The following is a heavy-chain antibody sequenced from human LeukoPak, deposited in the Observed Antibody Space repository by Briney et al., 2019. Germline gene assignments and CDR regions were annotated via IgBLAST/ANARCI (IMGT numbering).Heavy chain of an antibody. CDR3: ARDQSIVGATSFDY. J-gene: IGHJ4*02. Sequence: SVKVSCKASGYTFTSYYMHWVRQAPGQGLEWMGGIIPIFGTANYAQKFQGGVTITADESTSTAYMELSSLRSEDTAVYYCARDQSIVGATSFDYWGQGTLVTVSS. V-gene: IGHV1-69*13. CDR2: IIPIFGTA. CDR1: GYTFTSYY. D-gene: IGHD1-26*01.